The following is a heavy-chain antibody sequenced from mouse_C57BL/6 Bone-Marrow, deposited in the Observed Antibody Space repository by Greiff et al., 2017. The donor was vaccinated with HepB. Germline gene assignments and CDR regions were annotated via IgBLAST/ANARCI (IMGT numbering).Heavy chain of an antibody. Sequence: EVKLMESGGGLVQPGGSLKLSCAASGFTFSDYGMAWVRQAPRKGPEWVAFISNLAYSIYYADTVTGRFTISRENAKNTLYLEMSSLRSEDTAMYYCARVLGYFDVWGTGTTVTVSS. CDR1: GFTFSDYG. J-gene: IGHJ1*03. V-gene: IGHV5-15*01. CDR2: ISNLAYSI. CDR3: ARVLGYFDV.